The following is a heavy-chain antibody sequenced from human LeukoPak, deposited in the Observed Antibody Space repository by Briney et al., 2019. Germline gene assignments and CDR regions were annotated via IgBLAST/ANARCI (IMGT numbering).Heavy chain of an antibody. D-gene: IGHD5-18*01. CDR3: ARALWIQLWLPPFDY. Sequence: ASVKVSCKASGYTFTSYYMHWVRQAPGQGLEWMGWINAGNGNTKYSQKFQGRVTITRDTSASTAYMELSSLRSEDTAVYYCARALWIQLWLPPFDYWGQGTLVTVSS. V-gene: IGHV1-3*01. CDR1: GYTFTSYY. J-gene: IGHJ4*02. CDR2: INAGNGNT.